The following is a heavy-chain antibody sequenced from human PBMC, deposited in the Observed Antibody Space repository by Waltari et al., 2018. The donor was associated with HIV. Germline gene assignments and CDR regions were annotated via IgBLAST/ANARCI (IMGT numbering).Heavy chain of an antibody. CDR3: AREALYDSSGYYFDY. Sequence: EVQLVESGGGLVPPGGSLRLSCAASGFTFNKYWITWVRQAPGKGLEWVANIKQDESEKYYVDSLKGRFTISRDNAKNSLFLQMNSLRVEDTAVYYCAREALYDSSGYYFDYWGQGTLVTVSS. J-gene: IGHJ4*02. CDR1: GFTFNKYW. D-gene: IGHD3-22*01. V-gene: IGHV3-7*01. CDR2: IKQDESEK.